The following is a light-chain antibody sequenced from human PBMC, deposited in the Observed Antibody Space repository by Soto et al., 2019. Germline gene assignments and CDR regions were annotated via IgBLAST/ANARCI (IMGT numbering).Light chain of an antibody. CDR1: HIISGW. CDR3: QQYSLYPET. Sequence: DIQMTQSPLTLSASVGDRVTITCRASHIISGWLAWYHQKAGKAPKLLIYDTSNLGSGVPPRFSGSGSGAEFTLPINSLQPDDSATYYCQQYSLYPETCGQETTVEI. V-gene: IGKV1-5*01. CDR2: DTS. J-gene: IGKJ1*01.